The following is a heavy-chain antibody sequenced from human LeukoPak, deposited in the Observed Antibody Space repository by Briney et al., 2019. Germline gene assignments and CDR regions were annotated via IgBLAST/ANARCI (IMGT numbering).Heavy chain of an antibody. J-gene: IGHJ4*02. V-gene: IGHV3-23*01. CDR2: ISATGGST. D-gene: IGHD4-17*01. CDR3: AKERGDYPNVRYFDY. CDR1: GFTFSSYA. Sequence: GGSLRLSCAASGFTFSSYAMSWVRQAPGKGLEWVSSISATGGSTYYADSVKGRSTISRDNSKNTLYLQMNSLRAEDTAVYYCAKERGDYPNVRYFDYWGQGTLVTVSS.